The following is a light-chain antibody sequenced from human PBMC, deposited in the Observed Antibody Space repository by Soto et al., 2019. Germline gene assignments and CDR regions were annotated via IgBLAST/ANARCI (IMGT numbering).Light chain of an antibody. V-gene: IGLV2-14*01. CDR1: SSDVGAYNF. CDR2: EVT. J-gene: IGLJ3*02. Sequence: QSVLTQPASVSGSPGQSITISCTGTSSDVGAYNFVSWYQQYPGKAPKLIIYEVTNRPSGVSNRFSGSKSGNTASLTISGLQAEDEADYYCNSYTSSSARVFGGGTKVTV. CDR3: NSYTSSSARV.